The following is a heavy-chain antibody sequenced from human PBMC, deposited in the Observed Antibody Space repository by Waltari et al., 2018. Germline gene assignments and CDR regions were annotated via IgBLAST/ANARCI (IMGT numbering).Heavy chain of an antibody. V-gene: IGHV1-2*06. D-gene: IGHD3-22*01. CDR1: GYTFTGYY. CDR2: INPNSGCT. J-gene: IGHJ3*02. Sequence: QVQLVQSGAEVKKPGASVKVSCKASGYTFTGYYMHWVRQAPGQGLEWMGRINPNSGCTNYAQKFQGRFTMTRDTPISTAYMELSRLRSDDTAVYYCARFSTMIVVINDDAFDIWGQGTMVTVSS. CDR3: ARFSTMIVVINDDAFDI.